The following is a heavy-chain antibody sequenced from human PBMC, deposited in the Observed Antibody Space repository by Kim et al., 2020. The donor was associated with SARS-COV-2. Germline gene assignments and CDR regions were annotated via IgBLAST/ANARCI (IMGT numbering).Heavy chain of an antibody. J-gene: IGHJ6*01. CDR3: ARLWRQQLTPNYYYYGMD. CDR1: GGSFSGYY. CDR2: INHSGST. Sequence: SETLSLTCAVYGGSFSGYYWSWIRQPPGKGLEWIGEINHSGSTNYNPSLKSRVTISVDTSKNQFSLKLSSVTAADTAVYYCARLWRQQLTPNYYYYGMD. V-gene: IGHV4-34*01. D-gene: IGHD6-13*01.